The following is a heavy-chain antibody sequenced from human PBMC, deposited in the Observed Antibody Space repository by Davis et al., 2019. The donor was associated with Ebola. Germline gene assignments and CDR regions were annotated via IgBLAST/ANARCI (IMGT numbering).Heavy chain of an antibody. Sequence: AASVKVSCKASGGTFSSYDINWVRQATGQGLEWMGWMNPNSGNTGYAQKFQGRVTMTRNTSISTAYMELSSLRSEDTAVYYCARAAIRELFDVVYYFDYWGQGTLVTVSS. J-gene: IGHJ4*02. D-gene: IGHD3-10*01. CDR1: GGTFSSYD. CDR3: ARAAIRELFDVVYYFDY. CDR2: MNPNSGNT. V-gene: IGHV1-8*02.